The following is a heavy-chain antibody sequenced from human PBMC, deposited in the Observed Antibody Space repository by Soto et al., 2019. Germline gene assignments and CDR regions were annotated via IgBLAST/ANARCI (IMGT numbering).Heavy chain of an antibody. V-gene: IGHV1-69*02. CDR2: SIPILGIA. J-gene: IGHJ6*02. D-gene: IGHD2-15*01. CDR1: GGTFSSYT. CDR3: STYCSGGSCYSGDYYYYGMDV. Sequence: QVQLVQSGAEVKKPGSSVKVSCKASGGTFSSYTISWVRQAPGQGLEWMGRSIPILGIANYAQKFQGRVTITADKSTSTAYMELSSLRSEDTAVYYCSTYCSGGSCYSGDYYYYGMDVWGQGTTVTVSS.